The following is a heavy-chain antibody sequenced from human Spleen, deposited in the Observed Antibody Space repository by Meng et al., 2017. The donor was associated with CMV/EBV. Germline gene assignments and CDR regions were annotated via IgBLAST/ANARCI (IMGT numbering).Heavy chain of an antibody. CDR1: GYTFTDYH. J-gene: IGHJ5*02. V-gene: IGHV1-2*02. Sequence: ASVKVSCKASGYTFTDYHLHWVRQAPGQGLEWMGWINPHSGGTNYAQKFQDRVTMTRDTTISTAYMALTRLRSDDTAVYFCARVYRFLEWLVGFDPWAQGTLVTVSS. CDR3: ARVYRFLEWLVGFDP. D-gene: IGHD3-3*01. CDR2: INPHSGGT.